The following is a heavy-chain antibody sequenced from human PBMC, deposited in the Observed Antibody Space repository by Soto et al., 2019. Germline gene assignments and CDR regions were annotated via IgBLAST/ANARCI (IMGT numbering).Heavy chain of an antibody. CDR2: IYYSGST. CDR1: GGSISSGGYC. CDR3: AGLGMVAAHREFDP. D-gene: IGHD2-15*01. Sequence: PSETLCLTWTVSGGSISSGGYCWSWIRQHPGKGLEWIGYIYYSGSTYYNPSLRSRVTISVDKSKSQFFLKLSSVTAADTAIYYCAGLGMVAAHREFDPWGQGTLVTVSS. J-gene: IGHJ5*02. V-gene: IGHV4-31*09.